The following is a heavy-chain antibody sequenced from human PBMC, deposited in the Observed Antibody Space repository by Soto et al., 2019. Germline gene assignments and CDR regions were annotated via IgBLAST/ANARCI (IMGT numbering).Heavy chain of an antibody. D-gene: IGHD6-13*01. CDR1: GGSISSSSYY. CDR2: IYNSGDT. J-gene: IGHJ4*02. V-gene: IGHV4-39*01. CDR3: VAPVGTSFDY. Sequence: SETLSLTCTVSGGSISSSSYYWGWIRQPPGKGLEWIGSIYNSGDTYYNPSLRSRLTISVDTSKNQFSLKLTSVTAAYKAVYYCVAPVGTSFDYWGQGTVVTVSS.